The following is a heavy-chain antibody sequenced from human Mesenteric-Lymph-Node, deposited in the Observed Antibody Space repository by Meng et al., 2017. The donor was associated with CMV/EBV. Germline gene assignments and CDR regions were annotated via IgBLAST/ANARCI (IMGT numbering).Heavy chain of an antibody. D-gene: IGHD1-14*01. CDR1: GGAVNNADYY. Sequence: GSLRLSCTVSGGAVNNADYYWSWIRQPPGKGLEWIGYIYYTGTTNYSPSLESRVTISLDTSKNQFSLKLSSVTAADTAVYYCARVRTPDYYYGMDVWGQGTTVTVSS. V-gene: IGHV4-61*08. J-gene: IGHJ6*02. CDR3: ARVRTPDYYYGMDV. CDR2: IYYTGTT.